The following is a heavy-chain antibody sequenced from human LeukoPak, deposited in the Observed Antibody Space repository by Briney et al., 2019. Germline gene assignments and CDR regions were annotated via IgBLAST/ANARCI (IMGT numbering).Heavy chain of an antibody. D-gene: IGHD3-22*01. CDR1: GGSISSGGYY. V-gene: IGHV4-30-2*01. J-gene: IGHJ4*02. CDR2: IYHSGST. Sequence: SETLSLTCTVSGGSISSGGYYWSWIRQPPGKGLEWIGYIYHSGSTYYNPSLKSRVTISVDRSKNQFSLKLSSVTAADTAVYYCASTYYYDSSGPRTDYWGQGTLVTVSS. CDR3: ASTYYYDSSGPRTDY.